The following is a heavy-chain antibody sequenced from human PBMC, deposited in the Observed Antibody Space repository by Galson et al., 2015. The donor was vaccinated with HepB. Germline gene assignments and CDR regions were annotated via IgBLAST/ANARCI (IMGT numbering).Heavy chain of an antibody. J-gene: IGHJ6*02. CDR2: ISYDVNNR. CDR1: GFTFSNYA. V-gene: IGHV3-30*04. D-gene: IGHD4-23*01. Sequence: SLRLSCAASGFTFSNYAMHWVRQAPGKGLNWVAVISYDVNNRYYTDSVKGRFTISRDNSKNTLYLQMNSLRAEDTAVYYCARDIYPATVASYYSYAMDVWGQGTTVTVSS. CDR3: ARDIYPATVASYYSYAMDV.